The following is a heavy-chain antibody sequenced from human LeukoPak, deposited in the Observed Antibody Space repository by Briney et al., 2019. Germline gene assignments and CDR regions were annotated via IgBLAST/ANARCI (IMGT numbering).Heavy chain of an antibody. CDR3: AKTAPGGYCSGGSCRPYDY. D-gene: IGHD2-15*01. V-gene: IGHV3-23*01. CDR1: GFTFSSYA. Sequence: GGSLRLSCAASGFTFSSYAMSWVRQAPGKGLEWVSAISGSGGSTYYADSVKGRFTISRDNSKNTLYLQMNSLRTEDTAVYYCAKTAPGGYCSGGSCRPYDYWGQGTLVTVSS. J-gene: IGHJ4*02. CDR2: ISGSGGST.